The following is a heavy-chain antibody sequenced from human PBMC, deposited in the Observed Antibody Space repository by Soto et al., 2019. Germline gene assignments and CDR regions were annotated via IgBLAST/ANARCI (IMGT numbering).Heavy chain of an antibody. CDR1: GGTFSSYT. V-gene: IGHV1-69*02. J-gene: IGHJ6*03. Sequence: QVQLVQSGAEVKKPGSSVKVSCKASGGTFSSYTIGWVRQAPGQGHEWMGRIIPILGIANYAQKFQGRVTITADKSTSTAYMELSRLRSEDTAVYYCARGGGENYYYYMDVWGKGTTVTVSS. CDR3: ARGGGENYYYYMDV. D-gene: IGHD3-16*01. CDR2: IIPILGIA.